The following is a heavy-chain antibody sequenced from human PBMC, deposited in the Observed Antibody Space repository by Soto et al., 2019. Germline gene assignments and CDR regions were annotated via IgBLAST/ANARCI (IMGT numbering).Heavy chain of an antibody. CDR1: GGTFSSYA. CDR3: ARDRDANYYYDSSGYYSPYAFDI. CDR2: IIPIFGTA. V-gene: IGHV1-69*01. D-gene: IGHD3-22*01. J-gene: IGHJ3*02. Sequence: QVQLVQSGAEVKKPGSSVKVSCKASGGTFSSYAISWVRQAPGQGLEWMGGIIPIFGTANYAQKFQGRVTITADESTSTAYMELSSLRSEDTVVYYCARDRDANYYYDSSGYYSPYAFDIWGQGTMVTVSS.